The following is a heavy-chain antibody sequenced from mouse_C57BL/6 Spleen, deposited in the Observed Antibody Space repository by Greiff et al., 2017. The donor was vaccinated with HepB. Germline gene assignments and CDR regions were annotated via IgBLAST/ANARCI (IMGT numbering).Heavy chain of an antibody. V-gene: IGHV1-22*01. CDR3: AIFPLITTVAYYAMDY. Sequence: EVQLQQSGPELVKPGASVKMSCKASGYTFTDYNMHWVKQSHGKSLEWIGYIHPNNGGTSYNQKFKGKATLNVNKSSRAAYMELRSLTSADSAVYYCAIFPLITTVAYYAMDYWGQGPSVTVSS. CDR2: IHPNNGGT. CDR1: GYTFTDYN. D-gene: IGHD1-1*01. J-gene: IGHJ4*01.